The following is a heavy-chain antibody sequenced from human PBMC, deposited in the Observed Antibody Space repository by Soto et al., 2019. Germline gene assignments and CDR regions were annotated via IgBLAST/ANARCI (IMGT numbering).Heavy chain of an antibody. CDR2: ISAYNGNT. V-gene: IGHV1-18*01. D-gene: IGHD2-15*01. CDR3: ARGGCSGGSCPTHYYYYGMDV. J-gene: IGHJ6*02. CDR1: GYTFTSYG. Sequence: ASVKVSCKASGYTFTSYGISWVRQAPGQGLEWMGWISAYNGNTNYAQKLQGRVTMTTDTSTSTAYRELRSLRSDDTAVYYCARGGCSGGSCPTHYYYYGMDVWGQGTTVTVSS.